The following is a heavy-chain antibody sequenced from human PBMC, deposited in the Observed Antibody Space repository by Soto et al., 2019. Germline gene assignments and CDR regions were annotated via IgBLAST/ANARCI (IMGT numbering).Heavy chain of an antibody. CDR1: GFTFSRYA. J-gene: IGHJ4*02. V-gene: IGHV3-30*04. Sequence: GGSLRLSCAASGFTFSRYAIHWVRQAPGKGLEWVAVISRDGSNKYYVDSVKGRFTISRDNSKNTLYLQMNSLRDEDTAVYYCARSRNSAVADSFDFWGQGTLVTVS. CDR2: ISRDGSNK. D-gene: IGHD3-10*01. CDR3: ARSRNSAVADSFDF.